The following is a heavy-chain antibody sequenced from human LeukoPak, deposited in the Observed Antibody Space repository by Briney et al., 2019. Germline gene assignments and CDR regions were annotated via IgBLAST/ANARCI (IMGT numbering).Heavy chain of an antibody. CDR2: VYHTGSI. V-gene: IGHV4-39*01. CDR1: YDPVRSRSYY. Sequence: SETLSLTCSVSYDPVRSRSYYWGWIRQPPGKGLEWIVSVYHTGSIYYNQALKSRVSISVETFRNQVSLTLSSVTAADTAVYYCARHKPDESSRKGPLDYWGQGTLVTVSS. J-gene: IGHJ4*02. CDR3: ARHKPDESSRKGPLDY.